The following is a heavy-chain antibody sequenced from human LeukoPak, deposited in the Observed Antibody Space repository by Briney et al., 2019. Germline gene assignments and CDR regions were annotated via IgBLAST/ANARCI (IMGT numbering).Heavy chain of an antibody. CDR2: ISSSSSYI. Sequence: GGSLRLSCAASGFTFSSYWMSWVRQAPGKGLEWVSSISSSSSYIYYADSVKGRFTISRDNAKNSLYLQMNSLRAEDTAVYYCASWASPPPSGFDYWGQGTLVTVSS. V-gene: IGHV3-21*01. CDR3: ASWASPPPSGFDY. J-gene: IGHJ4*02. CDR1: GFTFSSYW. D-gene: IGHD3-10*01.